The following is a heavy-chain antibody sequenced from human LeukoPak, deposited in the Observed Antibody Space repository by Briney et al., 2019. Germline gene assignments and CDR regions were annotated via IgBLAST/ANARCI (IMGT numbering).Heavy chain of an antibody. V-gene: IGHV4-34*01. J-gene: IGHJ4*02. CDR2: INHSGST. CDR3: ASLKAVAGYDY. Sequence: SETLSLTCAVYGGSFSGYYWSWIRQPPGEGLEWIGEINHSGSTDYNPSLKSRVTISVDTSKNQFSLKLSSVTAADTAVYYCASLKAVAGYDYWGQGTLVTVSS. D-gene: IGHD6-19*01. CDR1: GGSFSGYY.